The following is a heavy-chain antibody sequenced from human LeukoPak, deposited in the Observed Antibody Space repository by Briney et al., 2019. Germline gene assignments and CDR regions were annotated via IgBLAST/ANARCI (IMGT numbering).Heavy chain of an antibody. D-gene: IGHD2-2*01. CDR1: GYTFTGYY. J-gene: IGHJ3*02. CDR3: AREGIVVVPAAIPRPDAFDI. CDR2: INPKSGGT. V-gene: IGHV1-2*02. Sequence: GASVKVSCKASGYTFTGYYMHWVRQAPGQGLKWMGWINPKSGGTNYAQKFQGRVTMTRDTSISTAYMELSRLRSDDTAVYYCAREGIVVVPAAIPRPDAFDIWGQGTMVTVSS.